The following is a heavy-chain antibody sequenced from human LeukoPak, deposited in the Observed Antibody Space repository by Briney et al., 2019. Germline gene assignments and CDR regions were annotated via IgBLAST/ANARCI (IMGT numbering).Heavy chain of an antibody. CDR2: IKNKHDGGTT. CDR3: TTLLAYGDLLVDS. D-gene: IGHD4-17*01. J-gene: IGHJ4*02. CDR1: GFTFSYAH. Sequence: GGSLRLSCAASGFTFSYAHMSWVRQVPGKGLEWVGRIKNKHDGGTTDYAAPVKGRFTISRDDSKNTVYLQMNSLKTEDTAVYYCTTLLAYGDLLVDSWGQGTLVTVSS. V-gene: IGHV3-15*01.